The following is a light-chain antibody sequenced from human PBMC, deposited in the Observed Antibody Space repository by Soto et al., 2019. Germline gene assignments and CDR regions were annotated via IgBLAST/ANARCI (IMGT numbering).Light chain of an antibody. CDR2: KTS. V-gene: IGKV2-24*01. CDR1: QSLLDSDGDTY. CDR3: MQATQFPHT. Sequence: DIVMTLTPLSSPVTLGQPASISCRSSQSLLDSDGDTYLSWLQQRPGQPPRLLIYKTSSRFSGVPDRFSGSGAGTDFTLKISRVEVEDVGVYYCMQATQFPHTFGQGTKLEI. J-gene: IGKJ2*01.